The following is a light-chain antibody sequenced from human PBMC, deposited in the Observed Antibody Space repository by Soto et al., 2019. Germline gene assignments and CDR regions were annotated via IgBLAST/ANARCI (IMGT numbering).Light chain of an antibody. J-gene: IGLJ1*01. V-gene: IGLV2-14*03. Sequence: QSALTQPASVSGSPGQSITISCTGTSSDVGAYNYVSWYQHHPGNAPKLLIYDVSTRPSGVSNRFSGSKSGNTASLTISGLQAEDEADYYCRSYTTSTTRVFGTETKVTVL. CDR1: SSDVGAYNY. CDR3: RSYTTSTTRV. CDR2: DVS.